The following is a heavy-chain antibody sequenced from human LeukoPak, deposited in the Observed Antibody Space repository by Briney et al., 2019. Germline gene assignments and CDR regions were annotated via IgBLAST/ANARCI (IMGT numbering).Heavy chain of an antibody. CDR3: ARGGGDYLGF. CDR1: GGSISSYY. D-gene: IGHD4-17*01. CDR2: IYYSGST. J-gene: IGHJ4*02. Sequence: SETLSLTCTASGGSISSYYWSWIRQPPGKGLEWIGSIYYSGSTNYNPSLKSRVTMSVDTSKNQFSLKLSSVTAADMTVYYCARGGGDYLGFWGQGTLVTVSS. V-gene: IGHV4-59*01.